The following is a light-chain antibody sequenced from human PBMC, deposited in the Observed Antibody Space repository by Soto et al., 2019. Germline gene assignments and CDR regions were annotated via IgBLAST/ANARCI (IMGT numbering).Light chain of an antibody. CDR1: QSIRSN. CDR2: VAS. Sequence: EIVMTQSPATLSVSPGERATLSCRASQSIRSNLGWYQQKPGQAPRLLIYVASTRATGVPARFSCSGSGTEFTLTISRLQSEDSAVYSCQQYNNWPPFTFGQGTRLEIK. J-gene: IGKJ5*01. V-gene: IGKV3-15*01. CDR3: QQYNNWPPFT.